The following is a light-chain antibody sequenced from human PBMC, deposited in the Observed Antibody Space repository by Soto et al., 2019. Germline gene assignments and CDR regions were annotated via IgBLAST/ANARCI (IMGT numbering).Light chain of an antibody. Sequence: DIQMNQSPSSLSASVGDRVTITCRASQSISSYLNWYQQKPGKAPKLLIYAASSLQSGVPSRFSGSGSGTDLTLTISSLQPEDFATYYCQQSYSTPPTFGQGTKVEIK. CDR2: AAS. J-gene: IGKJ1*01. V-gene: IGKV1-39*01. CDR1: QSISSY. CDR3: QQSYSTPPT.